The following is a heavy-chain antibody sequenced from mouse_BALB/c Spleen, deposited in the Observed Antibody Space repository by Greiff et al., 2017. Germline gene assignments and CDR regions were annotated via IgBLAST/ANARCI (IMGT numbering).Heavy chain of an antibody. Sequence: EVKVEESGGGLVKPGGSLKLSCAASGFAFSSYDMSWVRQTPEKRLEWVAYISSGGGSTYYPDTVKGRFTISRDNAKNTLYLQMSSLKSEDTAMYYCARQGDGGFAYWGQGTLVTVSA. V-gene: IGHV5-12-1*01. CDR1: GFAFSSYD. CDR3: ARQGDGGFAY. CDR2: ISSGGGST. D-gene: IGHD3-3*01. J-gene: IGHJ3*01.